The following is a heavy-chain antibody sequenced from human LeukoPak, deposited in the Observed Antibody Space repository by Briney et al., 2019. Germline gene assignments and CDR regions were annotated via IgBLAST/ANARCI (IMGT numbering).Heavy chain of an antibody. D-gene: IGHD3-10*01. CDR2: ISSSGSTI. CDR1: GFTFSDYY. V-gene: IGHV3-11*01. Sequence: GGSLRLSCAASGFTFSDYYMSWIRQAPGKGLEWVSYISSSGSTIYYADSVKGRFSISRDNAKNSLYLQMNSLRAEDTAVYYCARDRGTDLLWFGELLPTHNWFDPWGQGTPVTVSS. J-gene: IGHJ5*02. CDR3: ARDRGTDLLWFGELLPTHNWFDP.